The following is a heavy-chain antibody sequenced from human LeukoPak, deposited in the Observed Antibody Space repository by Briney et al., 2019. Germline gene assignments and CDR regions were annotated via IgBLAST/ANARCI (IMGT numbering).Heavy chain of an antibody. CDR2: IYPTGNT. CDR3: ARHMTTVTEGDWFDP. CDR1: GGSFSGYY. V-gene: IGHV4-34*01. D-gene: IGHD4-11*01. Sequence: SETLSLTCAVYGGSFSGYYWSWIRQPPGKGLEWIGYIYPTGNTYYNPSLKSRVTISVDTSNNQFSLELSSVTAADTAVYYCARHMTTVTEGDWFDPWGQGTLVTVSS. J-gene: IGHJ5*02.